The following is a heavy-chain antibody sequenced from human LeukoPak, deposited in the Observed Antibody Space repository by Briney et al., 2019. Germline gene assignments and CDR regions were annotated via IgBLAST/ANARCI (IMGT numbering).Heavy chain of an antibody. CDR2: IKGDGNEK. V-gene: IGHV3-7*01. J-gene: IGHJ4*02. D-gene: IGHD1-26*01. CDR3: ARLLGDRTIYDY. Sequence: GGSLRLSCAASRFTFNTYWMSWVRQAPGKGLEWVATIKGDGNEKYYVDPVKGRFTISRDNAKNSLYLQMNSLRVEDTAVYYCARLLGDRTIYDYWGQGTLVTVSS. CDR1: RFTFNTYW.